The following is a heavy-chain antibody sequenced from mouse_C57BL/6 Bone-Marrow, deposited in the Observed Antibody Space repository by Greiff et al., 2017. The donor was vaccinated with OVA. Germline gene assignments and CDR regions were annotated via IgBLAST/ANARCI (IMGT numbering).Heavy chain of an antibody. J-gene: IGHJ2*01. CDR3: ARHEDGYYASYFDY. Sequence: QVQLQQSGPELVKPGASVKISCKASGYAFSSSWMNWVKQRPGKGLEWIGRIYPGDGATHYNGKFKGKATLTADNSSSTAYMQLSSLTSEDSAVYFCARHEDGYYASYFDYWGQGTTLTVSS. CDR1: GYAFSSSW. V-gene: IGHV1-82*01. D-gene: IGHD2-3*01. CDR2: IYPGDGAT.